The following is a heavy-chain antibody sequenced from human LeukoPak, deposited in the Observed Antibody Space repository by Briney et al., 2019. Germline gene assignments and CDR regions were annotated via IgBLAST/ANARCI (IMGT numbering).Heavy chain of an antibody. D-gene: IGHD3-9*01. Sequence: PGGSLRLSCAASGFTFSSYSMNWVRQAPGKGLEWVSSISCTGSYIFYADSVKGRFTISRDNAKNSLYLQMNSLRAEDTAVYYCAREMDDILTGYGLDYWGQGTLVTVSS. CDR3: AREMDDILTGYGLDY. CDR2: ISCTGSYI. J-gene: IGHJ4*02. CDR1: GFTFSSYS. V-gene: IGHV3-21*01.